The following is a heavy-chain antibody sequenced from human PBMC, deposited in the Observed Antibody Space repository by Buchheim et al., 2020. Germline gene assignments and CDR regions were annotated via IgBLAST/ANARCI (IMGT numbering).Heavy chain of an antibody. CDR1: GFTFSSYG. Sequence: QVQLVESGGGVVQPGRSLRLSCAASGFTFSSYGMHWVRQAPGKGLEWVAVISYDGSNKYYADSVKGRFTISRDNSKNTLYLQMNSLRAEDTAVYYCAKDDRITTLDYWGQGTL. D-gene: IGHD3-22*01. CDR2: ISYDGSNK. J-gene: IGHJ4*02. V-gene: IGHV3-30*18. CDR3: AKDDRITTLDY.